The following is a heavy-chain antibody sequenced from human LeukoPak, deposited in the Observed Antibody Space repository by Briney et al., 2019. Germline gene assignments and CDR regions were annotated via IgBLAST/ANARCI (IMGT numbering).Heavy chain of an antibody. CDR1: GFTFSNAW. J-gene: IGHJ4*02. V-gene: IGHV3-15*04. CDR2: MESKSDGGST. CDR3: TTLDGDYAPDY. D-gene: IGHD4-17*01. Sequence: GGSLRLSCAGSGFTFSNAWMSWARQAPGKGLEWVGRMESKSDGGSTDYAAPVKGRFTISRDDSKNTLFLQINSLKTEDTAVYYCTTLDGDYAPDYWGQGTLVTVSS.